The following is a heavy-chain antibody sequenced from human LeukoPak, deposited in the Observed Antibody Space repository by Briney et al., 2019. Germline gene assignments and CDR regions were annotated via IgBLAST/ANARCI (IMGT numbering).Heavy chain of an antibody. J-gene: IGHJ5*01. CDR2: INPNSGAT. V-gene: IGHV1-2*02. CDR3: ARDRQYGSSWLRTSFDP. Sequence: ASVKVSCKASGYTFNGYYINWVRQAPGQSLEWMGWINPNSGATKFAEKFQGRVTLTRDTSVNTAYMELNNLTSDDTAVYFCARDRQYGSSWLRTSFDPWGQGTLVTVSS. CDR1: GYTFNGYY. D-gene: IGHD6-13*01.